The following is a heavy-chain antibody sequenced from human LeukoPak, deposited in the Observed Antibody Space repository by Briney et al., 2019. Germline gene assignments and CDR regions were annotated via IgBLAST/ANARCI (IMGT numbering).Heavy chain of an antibody. Sequence: PAGSLRLSCAASGFTFSSYDLYWVRQAPGKGLEWVSYISSGGIIKYADSVKGQFTISRDDAKKSLYLQMNSLRAEDTAIYYCGAGRQFVGAFDIWGQGTLVTVSS. J-gene: IGHJ3*02. D-gene: IGHD3-10*01. CDR1: GFTFSSYD. V-gene: IGHV3-48*03. CDR3: GAGRQFVGAFDI. CDR2: ISSGGII.